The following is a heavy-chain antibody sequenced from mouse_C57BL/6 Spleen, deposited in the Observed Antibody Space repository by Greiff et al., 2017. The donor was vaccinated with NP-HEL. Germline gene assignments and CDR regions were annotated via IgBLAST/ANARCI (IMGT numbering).Heavy chain of an antibody. J-gene: IGHJ1*03. CDR2: IDPSDSYT. CDR3: ARSISSYWYFDV. CDR1: GYTFTSYW. Sequence: VQLQQSGAELVMPGASVKLSCKASGYTFTSYWMHWVKQRPGQGLEWIGEIDPSDSYTNYNQKFKGKSTLTVDKSSSTAYMQLSSLTSEDSAVYYCARSISSYWYFDVWGTGTTVTVSS. V-gene: IGHV1-69*01.